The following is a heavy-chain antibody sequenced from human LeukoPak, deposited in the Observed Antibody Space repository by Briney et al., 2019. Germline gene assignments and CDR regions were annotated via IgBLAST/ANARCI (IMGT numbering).Heavy chain of an antibody. CDR3: AKDESVYYYDSSGYYCAPFFDY. J-gene: IGHJ4*02. Sequence: GGSLRLSCAASGFTFSSYAMSWVRQAPGKGLEWVSAISGSGGSTYYADSVKGRFTISRDNSKNTLYLQMNSLRAEDTAVYYCAKDESVYYYDSSGYYCAPFFDYWGQGTLVTVSS. CDR1: GFTFSSYA. D-gene: IGHD3-22*01. V-gene: IGHV3-23*01. CDR2: ISGSGGST.